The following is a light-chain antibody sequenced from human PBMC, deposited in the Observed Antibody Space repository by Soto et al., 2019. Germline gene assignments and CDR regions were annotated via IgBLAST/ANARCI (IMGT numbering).Light chain of an antibody. V-gene: IGKV3-20*01. J-gene: IGKJ1*01. CDR3: HQYGSSPTT. CDR1: QSISDT. CDR2: SAS. Sequence: EIVMTQSPATLSVSPGERATLSCRASQSISDTLAWYQQKPGQAPRLLIYSASRRATGFPDRFSGSGSGTDFSLTISRLEPEDFAVYYCHQYGSSPTTLGQGTKVDIK.